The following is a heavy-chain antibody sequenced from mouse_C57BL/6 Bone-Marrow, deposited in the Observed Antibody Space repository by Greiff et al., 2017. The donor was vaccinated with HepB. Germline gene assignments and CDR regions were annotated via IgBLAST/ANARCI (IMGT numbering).Heavy chain of an antibody. CDR3: ARHEGALLHGNYPYYFDY. J-gene: IGHJ2*01. V-gene: IGHV1-62-2*01. CDR2: FYPGSGSI. CDR1: GYTFTEYT. D-gene: IGHD2-1*01. Sequence: QVQLQQSGAELVKPGASVKLSCKASGYTFTEYTIHWVKQRSGQGLEWIGWFYPGSGSIKYNEKFKDKATLTADKSSSTVYMELSRLTSEDSAVYFCARHEGALLHGNYPYYFDYWGQGTTLTVSS.